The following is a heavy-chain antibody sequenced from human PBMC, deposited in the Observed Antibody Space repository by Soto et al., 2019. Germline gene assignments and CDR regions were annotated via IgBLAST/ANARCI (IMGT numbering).Heavy chain of an antibody. CDR2: IDPSDSYT. J-gene: IGHJ6*02. D-gene: IGHD2-2*01. V-gene: IGHV5-10-1*01. CDR3: ARQAGVVPAANSYYGMAV. CDR1: GYSFTSYW. Sequence: GESLKISCKGSGYSFTSYWISWVRQMPGKGLEWMGRIDPSDSYTNYSPSFQGHVTISADKSISTAYLQWSSLKASDTAMYYCARQAGVVPAANSYYGMAVWGPGTTVTVSS.